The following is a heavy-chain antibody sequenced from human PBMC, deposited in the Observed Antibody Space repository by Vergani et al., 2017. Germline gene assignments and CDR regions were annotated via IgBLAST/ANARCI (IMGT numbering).Heavy chain of an antibody. V-gene: IGHV4-59*01. CDR2: IYYSGST. CDR1: GGSISSYY. D-gene: IGHD1-26*01. J-gene: IGHJ6*02. Sequence: QVQLQESGPGLVKPSETLSLTCTVSGGSISSYYWSWIRQPPGKGLEWIGYIYYSGSTNYNPSLKIRVTISVDTSKNQFSLKLSSVTAADTAVYYCAREVGATSMDVWGQGTTVTVS. CDR3: AREVGATSMDV.